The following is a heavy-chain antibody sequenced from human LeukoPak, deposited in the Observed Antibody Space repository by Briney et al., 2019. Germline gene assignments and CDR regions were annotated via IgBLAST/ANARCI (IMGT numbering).Heavy chain of an antibody. CDR2: ISSSSSTI. D-gene: IGHD2-2*01. Sequence: QAGGSLRLSCAASGFTFSSYSMNWVRQAPGKGLEWASYISSSSSTIYYADSVKGRFTISRDNSKNTLYLQMNSLRAEDTAVYYCARDRLVVPAAISPYYFDYWGQGTLVTVSS. CDR3: ARDRLVVPAAISPYYFDY. V-gene: IGHV3-48*01. CDR1: GFTFSSYS. J-gene: IGHJ4*02.